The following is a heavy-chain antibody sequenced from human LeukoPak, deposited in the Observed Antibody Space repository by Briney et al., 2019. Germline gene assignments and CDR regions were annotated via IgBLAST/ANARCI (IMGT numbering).Heavy chain of an antibody. Sequence: PSETLSLTCTVSGDSISSSDYYWSWIRQPPGKEREWIVSINYGGTTYYNPSLKSRVTISVDTSKNQFSLRLSSVTAADTAVYLCARYVVYGSGKYYFDYWGQGSLVTVSS. J-gene: IGHJ4*02. V-gene: IGHV4-39*01. CDR1: GDSISSSDYY. D-gene: IGHD3-10*01. CDR2: INYGGTT. CDR3: ARYVVYGSGKYYFDY.